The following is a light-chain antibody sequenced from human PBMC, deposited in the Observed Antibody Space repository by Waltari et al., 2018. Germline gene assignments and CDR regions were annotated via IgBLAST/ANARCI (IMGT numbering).Light chain of an antibody. Sequence: EIVLTQSPATLSLSPGERATLSCRASQSVSTYLAWYQQRPGQPPRLLIYDSSSRATGIPARLSGSGSGTDFTLTISSLEPEDFAVYYCQQRYKWPLTFGGGSKVEI. V-gene: IGKV3-11*01. CDR2: DSS. CDR1: QSVSTY. CDR3: QQRYKWPLT. J-gene: IGKJ4*01.